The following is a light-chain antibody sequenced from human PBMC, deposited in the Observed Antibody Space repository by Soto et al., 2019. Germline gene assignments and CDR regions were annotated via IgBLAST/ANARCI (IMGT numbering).Light chain of an antibody. V-gene: IGLV2-23*01. CDR2: EGS. CDR1: SSDVGNYNL. J-gene: IGLJ2*01. CDR3: CSYAGSGTLI. Sequence: QSALTQPASVSGSPGQSITISCTGTSSDVGNYNLVSWYQHHPGKAPKLMIYEGSKRPSGVSNRFSGSKSGNTASLTISGLQAEDEADYSCCSYAGSGTLIFGGGTKVTVL.